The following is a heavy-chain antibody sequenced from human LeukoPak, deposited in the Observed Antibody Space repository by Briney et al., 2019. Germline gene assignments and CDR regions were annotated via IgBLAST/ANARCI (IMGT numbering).Heavy chain of an antibody. CDR3: ARTPTYCGGDCYYFDP. D-gene: IGHD2-21*02. Sequence: SETLSLTRTVSGGSISSGDYYWSWIRQPPGKGLEGMGFINQAGSTSYNPSLKSRVTISVDSSKNQFSLKLSSVPAAATARYFCARTPTYCGGDCYYFDPWGQGTPVTVSS. CDR2: INQAGST. J-gene: IGHJ5*02. CDR1: GGSISSGDYY. V-gene: IGHV4-30-4*01.